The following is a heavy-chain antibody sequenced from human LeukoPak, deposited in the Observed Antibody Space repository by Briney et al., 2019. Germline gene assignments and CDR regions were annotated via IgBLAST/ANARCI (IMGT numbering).Heavy chain of an antibody. V-gene: IGHV4-59*11. CDR2: ISYSGYT. CDR1: GGSITNHY. CDR3: ARGVMTDYAFDI. Sequence: SETLSLTCTVSGGSITNHYWSWIRQPPGKGLEWIGYISYSGYTEYPPSLKSRVTISVDTSKNQFSLKLSSVTAADTAVYYCARGVMTDYAFDIWGQGTMVTVSS. D-gene: IGHD5/OR15-5a*01. J-gene: IGHJ3*02.